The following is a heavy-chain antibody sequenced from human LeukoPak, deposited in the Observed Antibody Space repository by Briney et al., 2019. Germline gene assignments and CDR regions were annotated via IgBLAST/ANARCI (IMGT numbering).Heavy chain of an antibody. CDR2: IYLGDSDT. CDR1: GYSFPSYW. V-gene: IGHV5-51*01. Sequence: GESLKISCKGSGYSFPSYWIGWVRQMPGKGLECTGVIYLGDSDTRYSPSFQGQVTISADKSISTAYLQWSSLKASDTAMYYCARLPYCGGDCYPNWFDPWGQGTLVTVSS. D-gene: IGHD2-21*02. CDR3: ARLPYCGGDCYPNWFDP. J-gene: IGHJ5*02.